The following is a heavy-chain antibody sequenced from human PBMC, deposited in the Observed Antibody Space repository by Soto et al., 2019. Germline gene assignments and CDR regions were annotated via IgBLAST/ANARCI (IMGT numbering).Heavy chain of an antibody. Sequence: QVELVESGGGVVQPGRSLRLSCGASGFTFNTSGMHWVRQAPDGGLEWVVVISYDGNTAYYGDSVKGRFTISRDNSKNTLYLQLNSLRSENTAIYYCATKVRAPKYDYYGMDVWGHGTKVIGS. CDR1: GFTFNTSG. CDR2: ISYDGNTA. J-gene: IGHJ6*02. CDR3: ATKVRAPKYDYYGMDV. V-gene: IGHV3-30*03.